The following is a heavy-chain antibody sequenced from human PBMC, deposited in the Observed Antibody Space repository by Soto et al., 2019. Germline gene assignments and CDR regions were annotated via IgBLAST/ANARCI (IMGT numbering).Heavy chain of an antibody. CDR2: IYYSGST. D-gene: IGHD3-22*01. CDR1: GGSISSYY. J-gene: IGHJ5*02. CDR3: ARVVTMIVVAPGNWFDP. V-gene: IGHV4-59*01. Sequence: PSEALSLTCTVSGGSISSYYWSWIRQPPGKGLEWIGYIYYSGSTNYNPSLKSRVTISVDTSKNQFSLKLSSVTAADTAVYYCARVVTMIVVAPGNWFDPWGQGTLVTVSS.